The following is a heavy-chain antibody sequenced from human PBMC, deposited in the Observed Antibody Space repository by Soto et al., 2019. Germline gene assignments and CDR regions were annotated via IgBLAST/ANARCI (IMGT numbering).Heavy chain of an antibody. Sequence: ASVKVSCKASGYTFTSYAMHWVRQAPGQRLEWTGWINAGNGNTKYSQKFQGRVTITRDTSASTAYMELSSLRSEDTAVYYCAKSTSQNWFDPWGQGTLVTVSS. CDR1: GYTFTSYA. D-gene: IGHD2-2*01. J-gene: IGHJ5*02. V-gene: IGHV1-3*01. CDR3: AKSTSQNWFDP. CDR2: INAGNGNT.